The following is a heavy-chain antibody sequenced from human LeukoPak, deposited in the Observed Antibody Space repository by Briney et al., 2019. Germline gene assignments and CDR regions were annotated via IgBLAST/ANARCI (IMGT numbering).Heavy chain of an antibody. CDR2: ISYDGSNK. Sequence: PGRSLRLSCGASGFTFSSYAMHWVRQAPGKGLEWVAVISYDGSNKYYADSVKGRFTISRDNSKNTLYLQMNSLRAEDTAVYYCARDGTVTYYFDYWGQGTLVTVSS. CDR3: ARDGTVTYYFDY. D-gene: IGHD4-11*01. V-gene: IGHV3-30-3*01. CDR1: GFTFSSYA. J-gene: IGHJ4*02.